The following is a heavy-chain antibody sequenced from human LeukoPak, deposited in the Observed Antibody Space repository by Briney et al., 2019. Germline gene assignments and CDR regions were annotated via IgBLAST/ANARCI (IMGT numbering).Heavy chain of an antibody. CDR1: GFTFSSYA. D-gene: IGHD5-24*01. V-gene: IGHV3-23*01. J-gene: IGHJ6*02. CDR3: ASEVEMATLPPAYYYYGMDV. CDR2: ISGSGGST. Sequence: GGSLRLSCAASGFTFSSYAMSWVRRAPGKGLEWVSAISGSGGSTYYADSVKGRFTISRDNSKITLYLQMNSLRAEDTAVYYCASEVEMATLPPAYYYYGMDVWGQGTTVTVSS.